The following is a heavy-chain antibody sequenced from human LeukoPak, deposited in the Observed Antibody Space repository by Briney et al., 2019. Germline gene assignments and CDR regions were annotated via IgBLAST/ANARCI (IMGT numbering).Heavy chain of an antibody. V-gene: IGHV4-59*12. CDR1: GGSISSYY. Sequence: KSSETLSLTCTVSGGSISSYYWSWIRQPPGKGLEWIGYIYYSGSTNYNPSLKSRVTISVDTSKNQFSLKLSSVTAADTAVYYCARRGEDGVPAAPGHWFDPWGQGTLVTVSS. CDR3: ARRGEDGVPAAPGHWFDP. J-gene: IGHJ5*02. D-gene: IGHD2-2*01. CDR2: IYYSGST.